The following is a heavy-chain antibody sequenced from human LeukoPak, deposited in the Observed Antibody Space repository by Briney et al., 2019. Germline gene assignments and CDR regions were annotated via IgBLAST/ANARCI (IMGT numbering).Heavy chain of an antibody. CDR3: ANVEITGLGFDH. V-gene: IGHV3-53*01. D-gene: IGHD1-20*01. Sequence: GGSLRLSCAASGFTVSSSSMTWVRQAPGKGLEWVALIYSGGNTYYADSVKGRFTISRDDSKNTLYLQMKSLRAEDTAFYYCANVEITGLGFDHWGQGTLVTVSS. J-gene: IGHJ4*02. CDR1: GFTVSSSS. CDR2: IYSGGNT.